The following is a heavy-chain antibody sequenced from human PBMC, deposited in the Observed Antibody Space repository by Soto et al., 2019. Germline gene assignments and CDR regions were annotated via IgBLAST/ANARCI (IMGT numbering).Heavy chain of an antibody. J-gene: IGHJ5*02. CDR3: ARKFGILGWFDP. CDR1: GGSISSSSYY. CDR2: IYYSGST. V-gene: IGHV4-39*01. Sequence: QLQLQESGPGLVKPSETLSLTCTVSGGSISSSSYYWGWIRQPPGKGLEWIGRIYYSGSTYSNPSLKRRVTISVDTSKNQFSLKLSFVTAADTAVYYCARKFGILGWFDPWGQGTLVTVSS. D-gene: IGHD3-9*01.